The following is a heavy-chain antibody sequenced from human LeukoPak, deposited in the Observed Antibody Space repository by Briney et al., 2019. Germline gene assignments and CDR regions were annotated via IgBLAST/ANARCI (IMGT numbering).Heavy chain of an antibody. Sequence: EGSLRLSCAASGFTFSSYWMSWVRQAPGKGLEWVANIKQDGSEKYYVDSVKGRFTISRDNAKNSLYLQMNSLRAEDTAVYYCSTTIAARLADYWGQGTLVTVSS. CDR3: STTIAARLADY. D-gene: IGHD6-6*01. CDR2: IKQDGSEK. CDR1: GFTFSSYW. J-gene: IGHJ4*02. V-gene: IGHV3-7*01.